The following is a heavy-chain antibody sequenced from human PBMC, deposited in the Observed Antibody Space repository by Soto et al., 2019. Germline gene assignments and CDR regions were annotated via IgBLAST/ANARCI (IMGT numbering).Heavy chain of an antibody. V-gene: IGHV1-69*15. D-gene: IGHD5-18*01. J-gene: IGHJ4*02. CDR3: ARIPRDSFPTSDDLDS. Sequence: QVQLVQSGAEVRKPGSSVQVSCKASGGTFYTYTFSWVRQAPGQGLEWMGSITPIYPTTNYAEKFQGRLTVTADGSTNTAYMELNSLTAEDTAVYYGARIPRDSFPTSDDLDSWGQGTLVTVSS. CDR2: ITPIYPTT. CDR1: GGTFYTYT.